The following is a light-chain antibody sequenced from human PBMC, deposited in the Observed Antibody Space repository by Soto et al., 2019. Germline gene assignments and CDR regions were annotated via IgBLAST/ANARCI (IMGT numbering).Light chain of an antibody. J-gene: IGLJ1*01. Sequence: QSVLTQPPSASGSPGQSVTISCTGTSSDVGGYNFVSWYQQYPGKVPKLIIYEVNKRPSGVPDRFSGSKSGNTASLTVSGLQADDEADYYCTSYAGGNNVVGTGTKLTVL. V-gene: IGLV2-8*01. CDR3: TSYAGGNNV. CDR2: EVN. CDR1: SSDVGGYNF.